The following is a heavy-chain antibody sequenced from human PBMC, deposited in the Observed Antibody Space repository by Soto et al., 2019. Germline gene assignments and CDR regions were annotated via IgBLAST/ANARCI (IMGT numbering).Heavy chain of an antibody. J-gene: IGHJ3*01. CDR3: ARDGGGVLLWDAFEV. CDR2: ISDSGRTI. CDR1: GFTFSDYY. D-gene: IGHD3-10*01. Sequence: QVQLVESGGGLVKPGGSLRLSCAASGFTFSDYYMSWIRQAPGKGLEWISYISDSGRTIYYGDSVKGRFTISRDNAKSSLYLQMNSLRAEDTAVFYCARDGGGVLLWDAFEVWGQGTMVTVSS. V-gene: IGHV3-11*01.